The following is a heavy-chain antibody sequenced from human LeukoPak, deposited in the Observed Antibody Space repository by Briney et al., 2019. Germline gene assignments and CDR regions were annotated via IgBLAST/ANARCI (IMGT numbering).Heavy chain of an antibody. J-gene: IGHJ3*01. CDR1: GVTVGSNY. CDR2: IYSGDNA. D-gene: IGHD2-15*01. CDR3: SGNRGAGYFRGGGRQSAVFDL. V-gene: IGHV3-53*01. Sequence: PGGSLRLSCAASGVTVGSNYMSWVRQAPGEGLEWVSVIYSGDNAYYADSVKGRFTISRDNSKNTLNLQKNGLRAEDTAVYYCSGNRGAGYFRGGGRQSAVFDLWGQGTMVTVSS.